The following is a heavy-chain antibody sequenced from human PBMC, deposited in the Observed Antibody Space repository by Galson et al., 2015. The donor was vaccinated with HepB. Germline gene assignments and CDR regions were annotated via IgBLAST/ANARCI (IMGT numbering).Heavy chain of an antibody. CDR3: AKYDRSAHYWDH. CDR2: ISGGGRST. Sequence: SLRLSCAASGFTFSSYTMTWVRWVRQGPGKGLEWVSSISGGGRSTDYADSVKGRFTVSRDNSKNTLYLQMSSLRADDTALYYCAKYDRSAHYWDHWGQGTLVTVSS. J-gene: IGHJ4*02. V-gene: IGHV3-23*01. D-gene: IGHD3-22*01. CDR1: GFTFSSYT.